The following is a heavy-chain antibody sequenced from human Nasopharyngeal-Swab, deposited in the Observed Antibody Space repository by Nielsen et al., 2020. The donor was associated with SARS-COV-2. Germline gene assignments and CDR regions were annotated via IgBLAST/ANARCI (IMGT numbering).Heavy chain of an antibody. D-gene: IGHD3-3*01. V-gene: IGHV5-51*01. CDR1: GYSFTSYW. Sequence: KVSCKASGYSFTSYWIGWVRQMPGKGLEWMGIIYPGDSDTRYSPSFQGQVTISADKSISTAYLQWSSLKASDTAMYYCARQADFWSGYVMALDYWGQGTLVTVSS. J-gene: IGHJ4*02. CDR3: ARQADFWSGYVMALDY. CDR2: IYPGDSDT.